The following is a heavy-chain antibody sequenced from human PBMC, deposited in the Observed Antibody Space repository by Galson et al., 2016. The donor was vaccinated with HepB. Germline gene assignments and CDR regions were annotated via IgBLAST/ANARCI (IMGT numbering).Heavy chain of an antibody. D-gene: IGHD3-22*01. CDR1: GYVFSSYW. CDR2: FYPGDSET. CDR3: ARLVSSRSPYDS. V-gene: IGHV5-51*01. J-gene: IGHJ4*02. Sequence: QSGAEVKKPGEPLRISCKGEGYVFSSYWIAWVRQTPDKGLEWMGLFYPGDSETRYSPSFQGQVTFSADKSINTAYVQWSSLKASDTAIYYCARLVSSRSPYDSWGQGTLVTVSS.